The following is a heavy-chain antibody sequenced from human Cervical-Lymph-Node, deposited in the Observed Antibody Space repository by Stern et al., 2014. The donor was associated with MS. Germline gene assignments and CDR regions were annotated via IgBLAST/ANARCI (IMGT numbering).Heavy chain of an antibody. J-gene: IGHJ4*01. CDR3: ARGSGTAYDLRGDY. D-gene: IGHD3-3*01. Sequence: QVQLMQSGAEAKAPGASMKVSCRASGYLFTDYYLHWVRQAPGQGLEWLGWINPNSGGTNYAQNFQGRVTMTRDTSISTAYMELRWLGYADTAVYYCARGSGTAYDLRGDYWGQGTLVTVSS. CDR1: GYLFTDYY. V-gene: IGHV1-2*02. CDR2: INPNSGGT.